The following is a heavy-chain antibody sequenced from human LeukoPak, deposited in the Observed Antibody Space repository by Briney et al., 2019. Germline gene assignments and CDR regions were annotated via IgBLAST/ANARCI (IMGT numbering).Heavy chain of an antibody. CDR1: GGSISSGGYY. J-gene: IGHJ5*02. V-gene: IGHV4-31*03. Sequence: SETLSLTCTVSGGSISSGGYYWSWIRQHPGKGLEWTGYIYYSGSTYYNPSLKSRVTISVDTSKNQFSLKLSSVTAADTAVYYCARTKSVPAASIGFDPWGQGTLVTVSP. D-gene: IGHD2-2*01. CDR3: ARTKSVPAASIGFDP. CDR2: IYYSGST.